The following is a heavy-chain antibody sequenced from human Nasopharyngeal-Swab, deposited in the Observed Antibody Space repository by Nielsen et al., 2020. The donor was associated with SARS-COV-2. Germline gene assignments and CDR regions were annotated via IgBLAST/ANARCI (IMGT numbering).Heavy chain of an antibody. CDR3: AREEITMVRGVIILDWFDP. Sequence: GESLKISCAASGFTFSSYWMSWVRQAPGKGLEWVANIKQDGSEKYYVDSVKGRFTISRDNAKNSLYLQMNSLRAEDTAVYYCAREEITMVRGVIILDWFDPWGQGTLVTVSS. CDR1: GFTFSSYW. J-gene: IGHJ5*02. CDR2: IKQDGSEK. V-gene: IGHV3-7*01. D-gene: IGHD3-10*01.